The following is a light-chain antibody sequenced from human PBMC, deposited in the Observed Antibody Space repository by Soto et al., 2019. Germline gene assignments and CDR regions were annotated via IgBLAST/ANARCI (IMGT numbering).Light chain of an antibody. CDR1: SSDVGSYNL. CDR2: EVT. J-gene: IGLJ3*02. CDR3: CSYAGSGTWV. Sequence: QSVLTQPASVSGSPGQSITISCTGTSSDVGSYNLVSWYQQHPGKAPKFMISEVTKRPSGVSTRFSGSKSDNTASLTISGLQAEDESDYYCCSYAGSGTWVFGGGTKLTVL. V-gene: IGLV2-23*02.